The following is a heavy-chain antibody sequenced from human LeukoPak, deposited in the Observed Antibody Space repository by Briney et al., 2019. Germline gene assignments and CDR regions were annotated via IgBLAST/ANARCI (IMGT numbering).Heavy chain of an antibody. J-gene: IGHJ4*01. V-gene: IGHV3-7*01. CDR3: ARDGTAAGLYFDL. CDR2: IRQDGSEK. CDR1: GFIFSDYW. Sequence: PGGSLRLSCAASGFIFSDYWVNWVRQAPGKGLEWVASIRQDGSEKTYVDYVKGRFTISRDNTKNSPYLQMSSLTAEDTAVYYCARDGTAAGLYFDLWGQGTLVTVSS. D-gene: IGHD6-13*01.